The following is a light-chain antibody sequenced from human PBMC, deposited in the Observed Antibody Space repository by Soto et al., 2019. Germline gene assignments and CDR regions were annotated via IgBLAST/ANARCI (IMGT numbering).Light chain of an antibody. J-gene: IGLJ3*02. CDR2: EVT. Sequence: QSALTQPPSASGSPGQSVTISCTGTSSDVGGYNYVSWYQQYPGRAPKLMIYEVTKRPSGVPVRFSGSKSGNTASLTVSGPQAEDEADYDCSSCADSNNFYVVFGGGTKLTVL. V-gene: IGLV2-8*01. CDR1: SSDVGGYNY. CDR3: SSCADSNNFYVV.